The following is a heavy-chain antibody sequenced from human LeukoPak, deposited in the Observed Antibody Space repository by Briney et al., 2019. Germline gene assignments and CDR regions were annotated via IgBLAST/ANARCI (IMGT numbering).Heavy chain of an antibody. D-gene: IGHD1-26*01. CDR2: IYHSGST. Sequence: PSETLSLTCAVSGYSISSGYYWGWIRPPPGKGLEWIGSIYHSGSTYYNPSLKSRVTISVDTSKNQFSLKLSSVTAADTAVYYCARLLSDPDYWGQGTLVTVSS. CDR3: ARLLSDPDY. CDR1: GYSISSGYY. V-gene: IGHV4-38-2*01. J-gene: IGHJ4*02.